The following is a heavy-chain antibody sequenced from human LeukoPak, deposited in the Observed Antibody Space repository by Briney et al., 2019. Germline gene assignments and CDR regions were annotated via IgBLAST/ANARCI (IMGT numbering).Heavy chain of an antibody. CDR2: ISGSGGST. V-gene: IGHV3-23*01. Sequence: ETLSLTCTVSGGSISSSSYYWGWIRQPPGKGLEWVSAISGSGGSTYYADSVKGRFTISRDNSKNTLYLQMNSLRAEDTAVYYCAKAINYDFWSGYYPYFDYWGQGTLVTVSS. CDR1: GGSISSSSYY. J-gene: IGHJ4*02. D-gene: IGHD3-3*01. CDR3: AKAINYDFWSGYYPYFDY.